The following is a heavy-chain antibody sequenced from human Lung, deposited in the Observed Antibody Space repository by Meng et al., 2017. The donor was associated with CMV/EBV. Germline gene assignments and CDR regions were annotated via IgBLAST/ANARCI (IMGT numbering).Heavy chain of an antibody. CDR3: ARVSRGGRAYSCAMDV. D-gene: IGHD2-21*01. V-gene: IGHV3-48*03. CDR2: ISSGSPI. CDR1: GFTFSGYE. Sequence: SXKISXVASGFTFSGYEMNWVRQAPGKGLEWVSYISSGSPINYVDSVKGRFTVSGDNAKNSLYLQMNSLRAEDTAVYYCARVSRGGRAYSCAMDVWGQGTTVXVSS. J-gene: IGHJ6*02.